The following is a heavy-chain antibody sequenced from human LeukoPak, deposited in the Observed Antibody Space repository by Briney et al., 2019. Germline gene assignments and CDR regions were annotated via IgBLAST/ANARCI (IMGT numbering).Heavy chain of an antibody. V-gene: IGHV3-74*01. CDR3: ARDLWGAGDC. J-gene: IGHJ4*02. CDR1: GFTFSSNW. CDR2: INRDGSST. D-gene: IGHD1-26*01. Sequence: GGSLRLSCAASGFTFSSNWMHWVRQAPGKGLVWVSRINRDGSSTIYADSVKGRFTISRDNAKNTLYLQMNSLTAEDTVVYYCARDLWGAGDCWGQGTLVTVSS.